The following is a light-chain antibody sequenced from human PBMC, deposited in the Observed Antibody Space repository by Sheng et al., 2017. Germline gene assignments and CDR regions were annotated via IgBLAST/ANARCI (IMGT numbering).Light chain of an antibody. CDR1: SSDVGAYDY. CDR2: DVS. CDR3: SSYTSSSTYV. J-gene: IGLJ1*01. Sequence: QSALTQPASVSGSPGQSITLSCTGTSSDVGAYDYVSWYQQHPDKAPKLMIYDVSSRPSGVSHRFSGSKSGDTASLTISGLQAEDEAHYYCSSYTSSSTYVFGTGTKITVL. V-gene: IGLV2-14*03.